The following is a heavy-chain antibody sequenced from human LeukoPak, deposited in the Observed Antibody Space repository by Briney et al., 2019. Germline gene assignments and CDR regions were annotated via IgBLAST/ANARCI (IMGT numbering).Heavy chain of an antibody. CDR2: ISWNIGSI. CDR3: AKDIRIAVAGFSAGFDY. D-gene: IGHD6-19*01. J-gene: IGHJ4*02. V-gene: IGHV3-9*01. Sequence: GGSLRLSCAASGFTFDDYAMHWVRQAPGKGLEWVSGISWNIGSIGYADSVKGRFTISRDNAKNSLYLQMNSLRAEDTALYYCAKDIRIAVAGFSAGFDYWGQGTLVTVSS. CDR1: GFTFDDYA.